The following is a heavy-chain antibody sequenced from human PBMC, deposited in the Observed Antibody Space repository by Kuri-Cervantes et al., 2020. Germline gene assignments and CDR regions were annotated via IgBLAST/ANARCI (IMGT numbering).Heavy chain of an antibody. D-gene: IGHD2-15*01. CDR2: IYYSGST. CDR3: ARDSQYCSGGSCSYGMDV. J-gene: IGHJ6*02. CDR1: GGSMRSSSHY. Sequence: SDPLSLICTVAGGSMRSSSHYWAGFRQPPGNGLEWIGSIYYSGSTYYNPSLKSRVTISVDTSKNQFSLKLSSVIAADTAGYYCARDSQYCSGGSCSYGMDVWGQGTTVTVSS. V-gene: IGHV4-39*07.